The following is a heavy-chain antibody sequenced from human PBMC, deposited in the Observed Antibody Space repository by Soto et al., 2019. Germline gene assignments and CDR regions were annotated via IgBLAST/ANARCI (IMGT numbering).Heavy chain of an antibody. V-gene: IGHV4-59*01. Sequence: SETLSLTCTVSGGSISSYYWSWIRQPPGKGLEWIGYIYYSGSTNYNPSLKSRVTISVETSKNQFSLKLSSVTAADTAVYYCARDQKTGIDAFDIWGQGTMVTVSS. CDR3: ARDQKTGIDAFDI. CDR2: IYYSGST. D-gene: IGHD7-27*01. CDR1: GGSISSYY. J-gene: IGHJ3*02.